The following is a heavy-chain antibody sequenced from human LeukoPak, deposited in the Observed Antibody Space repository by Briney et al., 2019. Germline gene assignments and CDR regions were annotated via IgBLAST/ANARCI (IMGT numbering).Heavy chain of an antibody. CDR1: GFTFDDYA. Sequence: GVSLRLSCAASGFTFDDYAMHWVRQAPGKGLEWVSLISGDGREAYYGDFVKGRFTISRDNINNSLYLQMNNLRTEDTALYYCAKDRVLAYQDTADSFDMCGQGTVVTVSS. J-gene: IGHJ3*02. CDR3: AKDRVLAYQDTADSFDM. V-gene: IGHV3-43*02. D-gene: IGHD2-21*01. CDR2: ISGDGREA.